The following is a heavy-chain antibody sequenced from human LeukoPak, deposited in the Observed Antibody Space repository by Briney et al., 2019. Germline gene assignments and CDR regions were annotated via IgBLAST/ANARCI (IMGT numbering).Heavy chain of an antibody. V-gene: IGHV3-20*04. CDR1: GFTFDDHG. CDR2: IKWDGGRT. D-gene: IGHD3-10*01. J-gene: IGHJ4*02. Sequence: GGSLRLSCAASGFTFDDHGMSWVRQAPGKGLEWVSGIKWDGGRTGYADSVKGRFTISRDDAKNTLYLQMNDLRAEDTAVYYCARAGSFRFDYWGQGTLVTVSS. CDR3: ARAGSFRFDY.